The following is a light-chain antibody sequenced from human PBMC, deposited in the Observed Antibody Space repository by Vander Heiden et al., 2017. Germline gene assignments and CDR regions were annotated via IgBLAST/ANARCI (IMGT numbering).Light chain of an antibody. CDR1: QSVLYSSNNKNY. Sequence: DIVMTQSPDSLAVSLGERATINCKSSQSVLYSSNNKNYLAWYQQKPGQPPKLLIYWASTRESGVPDRFSGRGSGTDFTLTISSLQAEDVAVYYCQQYYSTPPSTFGQGTKLEIK. CDR3: QQYYSTPPST. CDR2: WAS. J-gene: IGKJ2*01. V-gene: IGKV4-1*01.